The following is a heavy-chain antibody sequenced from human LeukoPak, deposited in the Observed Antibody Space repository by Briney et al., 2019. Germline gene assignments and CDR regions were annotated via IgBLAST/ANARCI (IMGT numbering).Heavy chain of an antibody. Sequence: GSLRLSCAASGFTFSSYWMSWVRQPPGKGLEWIGEIYHSGSTNYNPSLKSRVTISVDKSKNQFSLKLSSVTAADTAVYYCARWRYDSSGYYYYYGMDVWGQGTTVTVSS. J-gene: IGHJ6*02. V-gene: IGHV4-4*02. CDR1: GFTFSSYW. CDR3: ARWRYDSSGYYYYYGMDV. D-gene: IGHD3-22*01. CDR2: IYHSGST.